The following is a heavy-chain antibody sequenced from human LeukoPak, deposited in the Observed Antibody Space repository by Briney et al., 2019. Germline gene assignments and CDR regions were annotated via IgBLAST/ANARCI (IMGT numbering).Heavy chain of an antibody. CDR1: GGTFSSYA. J-gene: IGHJ4*02. Sequence: GASVKVSCKASGGTFSSYAISWVRQAPGQGLEWMGRIIPIFGTANYAQKFQGRVTITTDESTSTAYMELSSLRSEDTAVYYCARSLADYYDSSGYPYYFDYRGQGTLVTVSS. V-gene: IGHV1-69*05. D-gene: IGHD3-22*01. CDR3: ARSLADYYDSSGYPYYFDY. CDR2: IIPIFGTA.